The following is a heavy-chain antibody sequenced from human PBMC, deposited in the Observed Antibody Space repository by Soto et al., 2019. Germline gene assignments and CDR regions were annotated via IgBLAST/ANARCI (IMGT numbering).Heavy chain of an antibody. J-gene: IGHJ4*02. D-gene: IGHD6-13*01. CDR1: GGSISSGDNF. CDR2: IYHSGST. CDR3: ARGFGSSSWDD. Sequence: SETLSLTCSVSGGSISSGDNFWSWIRQYPGKGLEWIGFIYHSGSTYYNPSLKSRVTISVDTSKKQFSLNLSSVTAADTAVYYCARGFGSSSWDDWGQGTPVTVS. V-gene: IGHV4-31*03.